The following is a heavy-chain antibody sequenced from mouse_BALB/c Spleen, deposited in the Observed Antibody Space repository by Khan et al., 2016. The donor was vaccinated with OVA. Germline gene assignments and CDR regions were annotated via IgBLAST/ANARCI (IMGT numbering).Heavy chain of an antibody. V-gene: IGHV1-18*01. CDR1: GYTFTDYN. D-gene: IGHD1-1*01. CDR3: ARTGYGSLGY. CDR2: INPNNGDT. Sequence: EVQLQQSGPDLVKPGASVKIPCKASGYTFTDYNMDWVKQSHGKSLEWIGDINPNNGDTFYNQKFKGKATLTVDKSSSTAFMELRSLTSEDTAVYSCARTGYGSLGYWGQGTTLTVSS. J-gene: IGHJ2*01.